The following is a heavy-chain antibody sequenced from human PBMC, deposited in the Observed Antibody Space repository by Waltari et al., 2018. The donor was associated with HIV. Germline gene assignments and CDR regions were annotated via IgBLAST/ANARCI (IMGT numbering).Heavy chain of an antibody. V-gene: IGHV3-21*04. Sequence: SGGRLVKPEGSLRLSCVVSDFTLTGFTMTWVRQTPQKRLEWVASIGSSSSYIYYSDSLKGRFSVSRDNAKRSVFLQMNNLRSDDTATYYCARDRTPVTTGDFDSWGQGTLVVVSS. D-gene: IGHD2-15*01. CDR2: IGSSSSYI. CDR3: ARDRTPVTTGDFDS. CDR1: DFTLTGFT. J-gene: IGHJ4*02.